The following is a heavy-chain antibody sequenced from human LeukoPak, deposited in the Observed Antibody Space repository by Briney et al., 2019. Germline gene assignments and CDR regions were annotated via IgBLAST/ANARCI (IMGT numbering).Heavy chain of an antibody. CDR3: VKDANYYDSSGYLIPFDY. CDR2: ISGSGTTS. Sequence: GGSLRLSCAASRFTFNTFAMTWVRQAPGKGLEWVSSISGSGTTSYYADSVKGRFTISRDNSNYTLFLQMNSLRAEDTALYYCVKDANYYDSSGYLIPFDYWGLGTLVTVSS. J-gene: IGHJ4*02. V-gene: IGHV3-23*01. D-gene: IGHD3-22*01. CDR1: RFTFNTFA.